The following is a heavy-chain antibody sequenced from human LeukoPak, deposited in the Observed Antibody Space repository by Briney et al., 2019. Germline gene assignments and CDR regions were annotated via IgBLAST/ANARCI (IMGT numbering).Heavy chain of an antibody. J-gene: IGHJ4*02. CDR3: AREYGDYVDC. D-gene: IGHD4-17*01. Sequence: PSETLSLTCTVSGGSISSYYWSWIRQPPGKGLEWIGYIYYSGSTNYNPSLKSRATISVDTSKNQFSLNLSSVTAADTAVYYCAREYGDYVDCWGQGTLVTVSS. V-gene: IGHV4-59*13. CDR2: IYYSGST. CDR1: GGSISSYY.